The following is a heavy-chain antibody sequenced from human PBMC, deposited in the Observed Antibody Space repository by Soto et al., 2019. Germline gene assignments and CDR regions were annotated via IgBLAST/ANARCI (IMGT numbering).Heavy chain of an antibody. J-gene: IGHJ4*02. CDR1: GGSFSGYY. V-gene: IGHV4-34*01. Sequence: PSETLSLTCAVYGGSFSGYYWSWIRQPPGKGLEWIGEINHSGSTNYNPSLKGRVTISVDTSKNQFSLKLTSVTAADTAVYYCTRGPSGDKVDYWGQGTLVTVSS. D-gene: IGHD7-27*01. CDR2: INHSGST. CDR3: TRGPSGDKVDY.